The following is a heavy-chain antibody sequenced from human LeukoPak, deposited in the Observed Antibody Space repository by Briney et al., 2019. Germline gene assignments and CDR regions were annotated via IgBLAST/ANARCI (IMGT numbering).Heavy chain of an antibody. D-gene: IGHD6-13*01. Sequence: SVKVSCKASGYTFTGYYMHWVRQAPGQGLEWMGWINPNSGGTNYAQKFQGRVTMTRDTSISTAYMELSRLRSDDTAVYYCARDLVRPGRCFDYWGQGTLVTVSS. CDR1: GYTFTGYY. CDR2: INPNSGGT. V-gene: IGHV1-2*02. J-gene: IGHJ4*02. CDR3: ARDLVRPGRCFDY.